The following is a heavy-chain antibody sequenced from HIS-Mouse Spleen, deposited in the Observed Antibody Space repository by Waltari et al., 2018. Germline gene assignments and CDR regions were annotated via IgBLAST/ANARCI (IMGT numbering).Heavy chain of an antibody. CDR2: INPNSGGT. J-gene: IGHJ4*02. V-gene: IGHV1-2*02. D-gene: IGHD2-15*01. CDR3: ARDQDSLGY. CDR1: DYTFTGYS. Sequence: QVQLVQSGAEVKKPGASVKVFCKASDYTFTGYSIHWVRQSPGQGLEWMGWINPNSGGTNYAQKFQGRVTMTRDTSISTAYMELSRLRSDDTAVYYCARDQDSLGYWGQGTLVTVSS.